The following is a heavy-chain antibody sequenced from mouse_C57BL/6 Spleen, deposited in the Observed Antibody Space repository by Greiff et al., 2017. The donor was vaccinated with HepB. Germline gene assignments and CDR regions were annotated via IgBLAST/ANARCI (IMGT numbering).Heavy chain of an antibody. CDR1: GYTFTSYW. Sequence: QVQLQQPGAELVKPGASVKLSCKASGYTFTSYWMHWVKQRPGQGLEWIGMIHPNSGSTNYNEKFKSKATLTVDKSSSTAYMQLSSLTSEDSAVYYCARDLRDGYRAMDYWGQGTSVTVSS. CDR2: IHPNSGST. CDR3: ARDLRDGYRAMDY. D-gene: IGHD2-3*01. V-gene: IGHV1-64*01. J-gene: IGHJ4*01.